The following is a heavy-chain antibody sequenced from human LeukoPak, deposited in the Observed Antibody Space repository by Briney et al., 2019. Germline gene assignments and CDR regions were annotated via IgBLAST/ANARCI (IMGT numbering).Heavy chain of an antibody. CDR3: ASEVPRTSRFDH. CDR1: GLTLTPIY. J-gene: IGHJ4*02. Sequence: ASVKVSCKASGLTLTPIYMHWVRQAPGQGLAWMAVLYPGGDRAIYAQRFQGRLTLTRDTSTNTVYMEVSSLASEDTAVYYCASEVPRTSRFDHWGQGTLVTVSS. V-gene: IGHV1-46*01. D-gene: IGHD2-8*01. CDR2: LYPGGDRA.